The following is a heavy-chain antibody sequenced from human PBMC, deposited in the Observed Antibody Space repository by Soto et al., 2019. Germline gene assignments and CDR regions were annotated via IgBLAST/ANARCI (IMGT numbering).Heavy chain of an antibody. CDR2: VYNSGST. J-gene: IGHJ4*02. V-gene: IGHV4-59*08. CDR1: GGSFSSFY. D-gene: IGHD3-3*01. Sequence: SETLSLTCTVSGGSFSSFYLSWIRQPPGRGLEWIGYVYNSGSTNYNPSLKSRLTISVDTSKNQLSLKLSSVAAADTAVYYCARSITIFGVVTPIYWGQGTLVTVSS. CDR3: ARSITIFGVVTPIY.